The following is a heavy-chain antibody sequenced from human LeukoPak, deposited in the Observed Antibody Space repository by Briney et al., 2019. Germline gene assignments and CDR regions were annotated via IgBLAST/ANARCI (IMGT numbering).Heavy chain of an antibody. CDR3: ARGQRGFPY. CDR1: GGSISGYY. CDR2: SLYSGST. Sequence: PSETLSLTCTVSGGSISGYYWSWIRQPPGKGLEWIGYSLYSGSTDYNPSLKSRVTISVDTPKNQFSLNLSSVTAADTAVYYCARGQRGFPYWGQGTVVTVSS. D-gene: IGHD6-25*01. J-gene: IGHJ4*02. V-gene: IGHV4-59*01.